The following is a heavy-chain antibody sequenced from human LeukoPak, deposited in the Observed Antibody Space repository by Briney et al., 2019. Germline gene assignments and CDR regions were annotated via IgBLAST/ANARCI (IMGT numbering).Heavy chain of an antibody. CDR3: AKPRPFEVATTYFDY. CDR1: GFTFSSYG. Sequence: GRSLRLSCAVSGFTFSSYGMHWVRQAPGKGLEWVAVISYDGSNKYYADSVKGRFTISRDNSKNTLYLQMNSLRAEDTAVYYCAKPRPFEVATTYFDYWGQGTLVTVSS. D-gene: IGHD5-12*01. CDR2: ISYDGSNK. V-gene: IGHV3-30*18. J-gene: IGHJ4*02.